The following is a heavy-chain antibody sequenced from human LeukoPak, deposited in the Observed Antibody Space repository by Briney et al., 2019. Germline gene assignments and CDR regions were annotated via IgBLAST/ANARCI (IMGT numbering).Heavy chain of an antibody. J-gene: IGHJ4*02. CDR3: AKPTTGYYYDSIGY. CDR2: ISGDGGST. D-gene: IGHD3-22*01. CDR1: GFTFDDYA. Sequence: PGGSLRLSCAASGFTFDDYARHWVRQAPGKGLEWVSLISGDGGSTYYTDSVKGRFTISRDNSKNSLYLQMNSLRTEDTALYYCAKPTTGYYYDSIGYWGQGTLVTVSS. V-gene: IGHV3-43*02.